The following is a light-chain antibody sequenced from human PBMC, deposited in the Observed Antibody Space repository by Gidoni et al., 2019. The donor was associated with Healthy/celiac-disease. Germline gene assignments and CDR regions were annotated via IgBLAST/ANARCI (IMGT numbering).Light chain of an antibody. J-gene: IGKJ3*01. CDR1: QSVLYSSNNKNY. CDR2: WAA. Sequence: DIVMTQSPDSLAVSLGERATINCKSSQSVLYSSNNKNYLAWYQQKPGQPPKLLIYWAATRESGVADRFSGSGSGTDFTITISSRQHEDVAVFYCQQYYSITLITFGHGTKVDIK. V-gene: IGKV4-1*01. CDR3: QQYYSITLIT.